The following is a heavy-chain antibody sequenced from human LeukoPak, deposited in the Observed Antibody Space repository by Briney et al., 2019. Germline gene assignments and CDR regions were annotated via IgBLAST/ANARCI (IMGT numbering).Heavy chain of an antibody. CDR2: IKQDGSQK. Sequence: GGSLRLSCVASGFTFSSYWMRWVRQAPGKGLEWVANIKQDGSQKYYVDSVQGRFTISRDNAKNSLYLQMNSLRAEDTAVYYCARGDGAISTAGGYYFDFWGRGTLVTVSS. V-gene: IGHV3-7*01. D-gene: IGHD2-8*02. J-gene: IGHJ4*02. CDR1: GFTFSSYW. CDR3: ARGDGAISTAGGYYFDF.